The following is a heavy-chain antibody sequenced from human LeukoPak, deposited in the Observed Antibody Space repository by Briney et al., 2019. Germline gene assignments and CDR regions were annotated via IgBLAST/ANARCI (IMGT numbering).Heavy chain of an antibody. CDR1: GVPFSNYY. V-gene: IGHV4-34*01. CDR3: TRAVAGHPD. J-gene: IGHJ4*02. CDR2: INHSGYT. D-gene: IGHD6-19*01. Sequence: PSEALSLTCAVSGVPFSNYYWSWVRQSPRQGLEWIGEINHSGYTNYNPSLKSRVTMSIDTSKNQFSLKLTSVTAADAGVYYCTRAVAGHPDWGQGTLVSVYS.